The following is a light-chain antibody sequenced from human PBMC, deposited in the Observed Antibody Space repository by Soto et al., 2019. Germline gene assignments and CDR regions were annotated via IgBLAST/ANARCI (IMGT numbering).Light chain of an antibody. V-gene: IGKV3-20*01. J-gene: IGKJ1*01. CDR1: QTLSSRH. Sequence: EIVLTQAPGTLSLSPGERATLSCRASQTLSSRHLAWYQQKPGQAPRLLIYGSSSRATDIPDRFSGSGSGTDFTLTISTLEPEDFAIYYCQQYGYSRTFGQGTNVDIK. CDR2: GSS. CDR3: QQYGYSRT.